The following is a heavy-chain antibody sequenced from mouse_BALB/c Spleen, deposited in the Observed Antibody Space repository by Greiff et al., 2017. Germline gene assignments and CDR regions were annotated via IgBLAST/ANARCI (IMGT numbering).Heavy chain of an antibody. J-gene: IGHJ4*01. CDR3: ARRGLRRDYYAMDY. CDR2: ILPGSGST. D-gene: IGHD2-4*01. CDR1: GYTFSSYW. V-gene: IGHV1-9*01. Sequence: VQLQQSGAELMKPGASVKISCKATGYTFSSYWIEWVKQRPGHGLEWIGEILPGSGSTNYNEKFKGKATFTADTSSNTAYMQLSSLTSEDSAVYYCARRGLRRDYYAMDYWGQGTSVTVSS.